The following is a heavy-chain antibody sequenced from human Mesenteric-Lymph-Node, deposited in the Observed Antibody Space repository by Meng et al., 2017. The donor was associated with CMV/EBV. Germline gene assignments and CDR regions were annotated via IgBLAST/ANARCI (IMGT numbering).Heavy chain of an antibody. J-gene: IGHJ4*02. D-gene: IGHD1-26*01. V-gene: IGHV3-15*01. CDR2: IKSKKDGETT. Sequence: AFGFTFSYAWMGWVRQAPGKGLEWIGRIKSKKDGETTDYAAPVIGRFSISRDDSINTVYLQMSSLKTEDTAIYYCTKGGPVGSYFDSWGQGTLVTVSS. CDR1: GFTFSYAW. CDR3: TKGGPVGSYFDS.